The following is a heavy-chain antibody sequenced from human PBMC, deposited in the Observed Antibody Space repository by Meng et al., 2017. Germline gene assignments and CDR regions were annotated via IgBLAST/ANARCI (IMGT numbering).Heavy chain of an antibody. CDR1: GYTFTGYY. D-gene: IGHD2-15*01. V-gene: IGHV1-2*02. Sequence: VQVVASGAEVKKPGALVKVSCKASGYTFTGYYMHWVRQAPGQGLEWMGWINPNSGGTNYAQKFQGRVTMARDTSISTAYMELSRLRSDDTAVYYCARADENCSGGSCYSGVWGYWGQGTLVTVSS. J-gene: IGHJ4*02. CDR2: INPNSGGT. CDR3: ARADENCSGGSCYSGVWGY.